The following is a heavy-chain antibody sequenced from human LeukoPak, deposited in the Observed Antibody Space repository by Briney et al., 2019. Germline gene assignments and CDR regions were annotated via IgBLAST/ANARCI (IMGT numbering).Heavy chain of an antibody. D-gene: IGHD6-13*01. J-gene: IGHJ4*02. V-gene: IGHV4-39*01. CDR3: ARVGISTTGTDF. CDR2: IHYSGST. Sequence: SETLSLTCTVSGGSISSPTYYWAWIRQPPGKGLEWIGTIHYSGSTYYNPSLKSRVTISVDTSENQFSLKLSSVTAADTAVYYCARVGISTTGTDFWGQGTLVTVSS. CDR1: GGSISSPTYY.